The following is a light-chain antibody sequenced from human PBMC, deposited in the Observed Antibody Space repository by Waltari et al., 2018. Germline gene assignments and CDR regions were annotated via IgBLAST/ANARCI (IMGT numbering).Light chain of an antibody. J-gene: IGKJ3*01. Sequence: DIVMTQSPDSLAVSLGERATINCKSRQSVLYSSNNKNYLAWYQQKPGRPPKLLIYWASTRESGVPDRFSGSGSGTDFTLTISSLQAEDVAVYYCQQYYSTPLTFGPGTKVDIK. CDR1: QSVLYSSNNKNY. CDR3: QQYYSTPLT. CDR2: WAS. V-gene: IGKV4-1*01.